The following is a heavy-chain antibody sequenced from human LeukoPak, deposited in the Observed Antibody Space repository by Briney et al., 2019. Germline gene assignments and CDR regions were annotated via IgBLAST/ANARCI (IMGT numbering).Heavy chain of an antibody. Sequence: SETLSLTCTVSGGSISSGGYYWSWIRQLPGKGLEWIGYIYYSGSTYYNPSLKSRLTISVDSPRNQFSLKVTSVTAADTAVYYCARVGAVTTRGWNYFDYWGQGTLVTVSS. V-gene: IGHV4-31*03. CDR2: IYYSGST. CDR3: ARVGAVTTRGWNYFDY. J-gene: IGHJ4*02. D-gene: IGHD4-17*01. CDR1: GGSISSGGYY.